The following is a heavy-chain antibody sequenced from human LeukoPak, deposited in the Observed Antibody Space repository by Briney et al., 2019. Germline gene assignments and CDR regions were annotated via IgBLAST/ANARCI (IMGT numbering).Heavy chain of an antibody. J-gene: IGHJ4*02. CDR1: GFTFSSHA. CDR2: IGGRGGST. D-gene: IGHD3-3*01. Sequence: PGGSLRLFCVASGFTFSSHAMSWVRQASGKGLEWVSAIGGRGGSTYYADSVKGRFTISRDNSKNTLYLQMNSLRAEDTALYYCARDPGVVAFHYFDFWRQGTLVTVFS. V-gene: IGHV3-23*01. CDR3: ARDPGVVAFHYFDF.